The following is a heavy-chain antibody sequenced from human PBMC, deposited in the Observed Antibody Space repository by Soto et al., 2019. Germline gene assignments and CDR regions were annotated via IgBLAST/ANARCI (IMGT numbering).Heavy chain of an antibody. J-gene: IGHJ4*02. Sequence: PSETLSLTCTVSGGSISSYYWSWIRQPPGKGLEWIGYIYYSGSTNYNPSLKSRVTISVDTSKNQFSLKLSSVTAADTAVYYCARQLAAVAGPFDYWGQGTLVTVSS. V-gene: IGHV4-59*08. CDR2: IYYSGST. CDR1: GGSISSYY. CDR3: ARQLAAVAGPFDY. D-gene: IGHD6-19*01.